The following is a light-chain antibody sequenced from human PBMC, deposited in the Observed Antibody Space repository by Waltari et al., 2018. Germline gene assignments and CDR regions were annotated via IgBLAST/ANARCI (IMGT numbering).Light chain of an antibody. CDR2: DVS. CDR3: SSQSSNSVEL. V-gene: IGLV2-14*03. J-gene: IGLJ2*01. CDR1: SSDVGGYNS. Sequence: QSALTQPAPVSWSPGQSITISCPGTSSDVGGYNSVSWYQDQPGQAPKVIIYDVSNRPSGVSDRFSGSKSGNTASLTISGLQAEDEADYYCSSQSSNSVELFGGGTKLTVL.